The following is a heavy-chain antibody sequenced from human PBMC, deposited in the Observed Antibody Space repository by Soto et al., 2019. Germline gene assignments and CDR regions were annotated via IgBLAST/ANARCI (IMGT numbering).Heavy chain of an antibody. J-gene: IGHJ4*02. CDR3: ARGLNGYLHYFDY. CDR1: GYPFTHYG. CDR2: ISPFNGNT. V-gene: IGHV1-18*01. D-gene: IGHD5-18*01. Sequence: ASVKVSCKSSGYPFTHYGITWVRQAPGQGLEWMGWISPFNGNTKYGQTLQGRVTFTTDTSTSTAYMELSSLRSEDTAVYYCARGLNGYLHYFDYWGQGTLVTVSS.